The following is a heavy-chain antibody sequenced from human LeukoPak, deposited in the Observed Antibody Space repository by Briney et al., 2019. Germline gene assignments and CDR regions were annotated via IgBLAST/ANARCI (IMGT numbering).Heavy chain of an antibody. V-gene: IGHV3-48*04. J-gene: IGHJ4*02. D-gene: IGHD4-23*01. CDR3: ARVDGGFPVFDY. CDR1: GFSFSSYW. CDR2: ISGSGGST. Sequence: QPGGSLRLSCAASGFSFSSYWMHWVRQSPGKGLEWVSAISGSGGSTYYADSVKGRFTISRDNAKNSLYLQMNSLRAEDTAVYYCARVDGGFPVFDYWGQGTLVTVSS.